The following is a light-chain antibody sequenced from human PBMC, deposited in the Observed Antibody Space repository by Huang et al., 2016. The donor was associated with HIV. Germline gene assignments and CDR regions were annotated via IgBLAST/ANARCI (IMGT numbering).Light chain of an antibody. J-gene: IGKJ1*01. Sequence: EIVMTQSPVTLSVSPGESATLSCRASQNVSTNLAWYQHKPGRAPRLLIYGAASRATSGPARFRARGSGTEFTLTVGGLRSDDFAVYYCQHYDNWAPATFGQGTKLEFK. CDR1: QNVSTN. V-gene: IGKV3-15*01. CDR2: GAA. CDR3: QHYDNWAPAT.